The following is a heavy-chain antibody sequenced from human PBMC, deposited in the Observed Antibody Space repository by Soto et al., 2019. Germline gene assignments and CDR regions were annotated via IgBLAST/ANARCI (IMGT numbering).Heavy chain of an antibody. CDR3: ARDVYGKFEY. CDR2: ISTYDDNT. Sequence: ASVKVSCKASGYTFTSYGISWVRQAPGQGLEWMGWISTYDDNTNYAKRLQGRVTMTTDTSTRTAYMELRSLRSDDTAVYYCARDVYGKFEYRGQGTLVTVPQ. D-gene: IGHD4-17*01. V-gene: IGHV1-18*01. J-gene: IGHJ4*02. CDR1: GYTFTSYG.